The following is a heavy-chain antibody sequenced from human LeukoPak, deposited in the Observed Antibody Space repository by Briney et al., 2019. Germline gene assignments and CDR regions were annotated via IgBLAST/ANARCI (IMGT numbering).Heavy chain of an antibody. CDR1: GFTFSTYA. Sequence: GGSLRPSCAASGFTFSTYAMSWVRQAPGKGLEWVSAISGGGDSTYYADSVKGRFTISRDNSKNTLYLQMNSLRAEDTAVYYCAKTKISRTTTCPYYFDYWGQGTLVTVSS. D-gene: IGHD2-2*01. CDR2: ISGGGDST. CDR3: AKTKISRTTTCPYYFDY. V-gene: IGHV3-23*01. J-gene: IGHJ4*02.